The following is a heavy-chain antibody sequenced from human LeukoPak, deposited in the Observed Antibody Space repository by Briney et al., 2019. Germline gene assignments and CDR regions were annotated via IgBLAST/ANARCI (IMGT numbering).Heavy chain of an antibody. CDR3: ARVTYSAYGMDV. CDR1: GFTFTSYG. Sequence: KPGRSLILSCAASGFTFTSYGMNWVRQAPGKGLEWVSSISSSSSYIYYADSVKGRFTISRDNAKNSLYLQMNSLRAEDTAVYYCARVTYSAYGMDVWGQGTTVTVSS. D-gene: IGHD2-15*01. J-gene: IGHJ6*02. V-gene: IGHV3-21*01. CDR2: ISSSSSYI.